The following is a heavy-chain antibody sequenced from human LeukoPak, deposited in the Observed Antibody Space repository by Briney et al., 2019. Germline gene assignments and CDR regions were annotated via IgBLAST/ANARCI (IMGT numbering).Heavy chain of an antibody. CDR3: AELGITMIGGV. D-gene: IGHD3-10*02. CDR2: ISSSGSTI. V-gene: IGHV3-48*03. Sequence: GGSLRLSCEVSGFTFSSYEMNWVRQAPGKGLEWVSYISSSGSTIYYADSVKGRFTISRDNAKNSLYLQMNSLRAEDTAVYYCAELGITMIGGVWGKGTTVTISS. CDR1: GFTFSSYE. J-gene: IGHJ6*04.